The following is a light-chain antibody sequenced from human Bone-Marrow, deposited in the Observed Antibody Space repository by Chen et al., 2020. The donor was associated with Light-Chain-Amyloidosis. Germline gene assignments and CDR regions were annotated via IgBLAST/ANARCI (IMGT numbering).Light chain of an antibody. V-gene: IGLV3-21*02. J-gene: IGLJ3*02. CDR3: QVWDRSSDRPV. Sequence: SYVLTQPPSVSVAPGQTATIACGGNNIGSTSVHWYQQTPGQAPLLVVYDDSDRPSGIPERLSGSNSGNTATLPISRVEAGDEADYYCQVWDRSSDRPVFGGGTKLTVL. CDR1: NIGSTS. CDR2: DDS.